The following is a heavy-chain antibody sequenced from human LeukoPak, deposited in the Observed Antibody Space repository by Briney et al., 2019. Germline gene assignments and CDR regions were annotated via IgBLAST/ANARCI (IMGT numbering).Heavy chain of an antibody. J-gene: IGHJ6*02. CDR2: ISGSGGST. D-gene: IGHD6-6*01. Sequence: GGSLRLSCAASGFTFSSYAMSWVRQAPGKGLEWVSAISGSGGSTYYADSVKGRFTISRDNSKNTLYLQMNSLRAEDTAVHYCAKVLAARYYYYYGMDVWGQGTTVTVSS. V-gene: IGHV3-23*01. CDR1: GFTFSSYA. CDR3: AKVLAARYYYYYGMDV.